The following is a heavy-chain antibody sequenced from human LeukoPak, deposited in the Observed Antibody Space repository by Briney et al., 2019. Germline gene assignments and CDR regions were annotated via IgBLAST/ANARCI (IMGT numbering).Heavy chain of an antibody. CDR2: ITTYNGKT. J-gene: IGHJ6*02. D-gene: IGHD5-12*01. CDR3: ARGGGYSGYDYYYFYGMDV. V-gene: IGHV1-18*01. Sequence: ASVKVSCKASGYTFISYGITWVRQAPGQGLEWMGWITTYNGKTKYAEKFQGRVTMTTDTSTSTAYMELRSLTSDDTAVYYCARGGGYSGYDYYYFYGMDVWGQGTTVTVSS. CDR1: GYTFISYG.